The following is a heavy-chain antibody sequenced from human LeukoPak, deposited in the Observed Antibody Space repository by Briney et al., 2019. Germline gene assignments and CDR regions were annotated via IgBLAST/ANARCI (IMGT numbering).Heavy chain of an antibody. CDR2: IYHSGST. J-gene: IGHJ3*02. CDR3: ARYVVVITKAFDI. CDR1: GGSISNGGYS. Sequence: SQSLSLTCAVSGGSISNGGYSWSWIRQLPGKGLESIGYIYHSGSTYYYPSLKSRVTISVDRSKNQFSLKLSSVTAADTAVYYCARYVVVITKAFDIWGQGAMVTVSS. V-gene: IGHV4-30-2*01. D-gene: IGHD3-22*01.